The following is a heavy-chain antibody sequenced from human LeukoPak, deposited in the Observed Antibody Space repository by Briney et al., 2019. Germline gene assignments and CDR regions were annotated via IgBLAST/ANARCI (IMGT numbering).Heavy chain of an antibody. CDR3: AKQLGYCSDGSCYFPY. Sequence: GGSLRLSCAASGFTFSSSAISWVRQAPGKGLEWVSAISNNGGYAYYADSVQGRFTISRDNSKSTLCLQMNSLRAEDTAVYYCAKQLGYCSDGSCYFPYWGQGTLVTVSS. CDR1: GFTFSSSA. D-gene: IGHD2-15*01. J-gene: IGHJ4*02. CDR2: ISNNGGYA. V-gene: IGHV3-23*01.